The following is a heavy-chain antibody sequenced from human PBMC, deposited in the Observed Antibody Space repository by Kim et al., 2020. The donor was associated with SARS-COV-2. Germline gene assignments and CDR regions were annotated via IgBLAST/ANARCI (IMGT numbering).Heavy chain of an antibody. CDR3: ARGGEMKQWLAKPYYFDY. J-gene: IGHJ4*02. V-gene: IGHV3-21*01. CDR2: ISSSSSYI. CDR1: GFTFSSYS. D-gene: IGHD6-19*01. Sequence: GGSLRLSCAASGFTFSSYSMNWVRQAPGKGLEWVSSISSSSSYIYYADSVKGRFTISRDNAKNSLYLQMNSLRAEDTAVYYFARGGEMKQWLAKPYYFDYWGQGTLVTVSS.